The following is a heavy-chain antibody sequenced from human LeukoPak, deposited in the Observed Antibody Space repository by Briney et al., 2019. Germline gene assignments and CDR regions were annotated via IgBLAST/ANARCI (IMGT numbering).Heavy chain of an antibody. D-gene: IGHD3-3*01. J-gene: IGHJ5*02. Sequence: PGGSLRLSCAASGFTFSSYSMNWVRQLPGKGLEWIGTMPFDEKVSDNEIPSYNPSLKGRATISAEKSKNQLSLKVKSVTAADTASYYCAALTLTGVAGRGWFDAWGQGTLVIVSS. CDR3: AALTLTGVAGRGWFDA. CDR1: GFTFSSYSMN. CDR2: MPFDEKVSDNEIP. V-gene: IGHV3-21*05.